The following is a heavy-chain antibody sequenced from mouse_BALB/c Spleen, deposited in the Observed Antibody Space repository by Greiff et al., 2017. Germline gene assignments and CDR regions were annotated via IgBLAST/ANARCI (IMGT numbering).Heavy chain of an antibody. CDR3: ARVGYYGSSWYFDV. CDR1: GISITTGNYR. V-gene: IGHV3-5*02. D-gene: IGHD1-1*01. J-gene: IGHJ1*01. CDR2: IYYSGTI. Sequence: EVKLMESGPGLVKPSQTVSLTCTVTGISITTGNYRWSWIRQFPGNKLEWIGYIYYSGTITYNPSLTSRTTITRDTSKNQFFLEMNSLTAEDTATYYCARVGYYGSSWYFDVWGAGTTVTVSS.